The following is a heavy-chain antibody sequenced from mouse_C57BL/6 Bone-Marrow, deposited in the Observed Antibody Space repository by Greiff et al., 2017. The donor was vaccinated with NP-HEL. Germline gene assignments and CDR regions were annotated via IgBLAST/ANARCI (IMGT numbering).Heavy chain of an antibody. CDR3: ARWNYGSSYEWYFDV. J-gene: IGHJ1*03. Sequence: EVKVVDSGGGLVKPGGSLKLSCAASGFTFSDYGMHWVRQAPEKGLEWVAYISSGSSTIYYADTVKGRFTISRDNAKNTLFLQMTSLRSEDTAMYYCARWNYGSSYEWYFDVWGTGTTVTVSS. CDR1: GFTFSDYG. D-gene: IGHD1-1*01. CDR2: ISSGSSTI. V-gene: IGHV5-17*01.